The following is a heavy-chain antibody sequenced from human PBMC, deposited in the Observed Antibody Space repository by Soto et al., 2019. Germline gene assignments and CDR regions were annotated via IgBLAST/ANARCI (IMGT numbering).Heavy chain of an antibody. V-gene: IGHV4-31*03. J-gene: IGHJ5*02. CDR2: IYYSGST. Sequence: QVQLQESGPGLVKPSQTLSLTCTVSGGSISSGGYYWSWIRQHPGKGLEWIGYIYYSGSTYYNPSLKRRVTISVDTSNNQCSLKLSSVTAADTAVYYCARAHSGYCGGGSCYSLSADNWFDPWGQGTLVTVSS. CDR1: GGSISSGGYY. CDR3: ARAHSGYCGGGSCYSLSADNWFDP. D-gene: IGHD2-15*01.